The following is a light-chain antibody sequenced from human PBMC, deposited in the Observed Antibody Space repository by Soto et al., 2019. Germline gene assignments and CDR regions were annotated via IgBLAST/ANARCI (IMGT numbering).Light chain of an antibody. V-gene: IGKV4-1*01. J-gene: IGKJ4*01. CDR2: WAS. CDR3: QQYSSTPLT. CDR1: QSVLYSSNNKNY. Sequence: DIVMTQSPDSLAVSLGERATINCKSSQSVLYSSNNKNYLAWYQQKPGQPPKLLIYWASTRESGVPDRFSGSGSGTDFTLTISSLQDEDVAVYYCQQYSSTPLTFGGGTKVEIK.